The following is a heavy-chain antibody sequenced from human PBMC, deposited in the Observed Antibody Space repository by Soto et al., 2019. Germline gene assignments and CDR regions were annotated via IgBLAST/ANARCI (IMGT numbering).Heavy chain of an antibody. Sequence: QVQLQESGPGLVKPSQTLSLTCTVSGGSISSGDYYWSWIRQPPGKGLEWIGYIYYSGSTYYNPSLKSRVTISVDTSQNQFSLKLSSVTAADTAVYYCARVSAPRSYSAYYFDYWGQGTLVTVSS. V-gene: IGHV4-30-4*01. CDR1: GGSISSGDYY. CDR2: IYYSGST. CDR3: ARVSAPRSYSAYYFDY. J-gene: IGHJ4*02. D-gene: IGHD1-26*01.